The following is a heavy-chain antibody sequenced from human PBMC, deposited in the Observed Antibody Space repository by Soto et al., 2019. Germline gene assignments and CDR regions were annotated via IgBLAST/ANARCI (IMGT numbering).Heavy chain of an antibody. D-gene: IGHD6-13*01. CDR1: GYTFTSYG. CDR3: VRSPVAATGIDWFDL. CDR2: INAANGDT. Sequence: VASVKVSCKASGYTFTSYGIHWVRQAPGQRLEWMGWINAANGDTKYSPKFQGRVTITRDTSASTAYMELSSLRSEDTAVYYCVRSPVAATGIDWFDLWGQGTLLTVSS. J-gene: IGHJ5*02. V-gene: IGHV1-3*01.